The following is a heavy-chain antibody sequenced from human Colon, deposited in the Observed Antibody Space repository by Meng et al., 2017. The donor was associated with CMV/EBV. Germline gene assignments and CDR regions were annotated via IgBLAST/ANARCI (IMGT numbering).Heavy chain of an antibody. D-gene: IGHD3-10*01. CDR2: IYTNTGNP. Sequence: FTTYGMNWVRQAPGQGLEWMGWIYTNTGNPVYAQGFTGRFVFSLDTSVSTAYLQISSLKAEDTAVYYCARYQFSMVRGVPTPYFDYWGQGTLVTVSS. J-gene: IGHJ4*02. CDR3: ARYQFSMVRGVPTPYFDY. CDR1: FTTYG. V-gene: IGHV7-4-1*02.